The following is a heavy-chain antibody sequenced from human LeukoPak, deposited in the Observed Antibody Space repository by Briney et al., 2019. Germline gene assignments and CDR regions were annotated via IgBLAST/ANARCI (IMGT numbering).Heavy chain of an antibody. Sequence: GGSLRLSCAASGFTFSNYWMSWVRQAPGKGLEWVANIKQDGSEKYYVDSVKGRFTISRDNAKNSLYLQMNSLRAEDTAVYYCARGGGHITMIVVDLDYWGQGTLVTVSS. V-gene: IGHV3-7*01. CDR3: ARGGGHITMIVVDLDY. J-gene: IGHJ4*02. D-gene: IGHD3-22*01. CDR2: IKQDGSEK. CDR1: GFTFSNYW.